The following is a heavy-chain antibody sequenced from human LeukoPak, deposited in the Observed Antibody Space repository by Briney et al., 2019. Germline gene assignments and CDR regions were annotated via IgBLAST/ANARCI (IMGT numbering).Heavy chain of an antibody. D-gene: IGHD2-21*01. CDR1: GFTFSSYS. CDR3: SGFCGGDCYPFDY. J-gene: IGHJ4*02. CDR2: ISSSSSTI. V-gene: IGHV3-48*01. Sequence: GGSLRLSCAASGFTFSSYSMNWVRQAPGKGLEWVSYISSSSSTIYYADSVKGRFTISRDNAKNSLYLQMNSLRAEDTAVYYCSGFCGGDCYPFDYWGQGTLVTVSP.